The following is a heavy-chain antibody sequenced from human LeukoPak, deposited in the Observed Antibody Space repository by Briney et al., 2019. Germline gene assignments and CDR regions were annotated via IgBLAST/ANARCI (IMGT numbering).Heavy chain of an antibody. CDR3: ARGDYDTSGYYYYYYGMDV. J-gene: IGHJ6*02. CDR1: GGSIRSSSYY. V-gene: IGHV4-39*01. D-gene: IGHD3-22*01. Sequence: SETLSLTCTVSGGSIRSSSYYWGWIRQPPGKGLEWIGSIYYSGSTYYNASLKSRGTISVDTSKNQFSLKLSSVTAADTAVYYCARGDYDTSGYYYYYYGMDVWGQGTTVTVSS. CDR2: IYYSGST.